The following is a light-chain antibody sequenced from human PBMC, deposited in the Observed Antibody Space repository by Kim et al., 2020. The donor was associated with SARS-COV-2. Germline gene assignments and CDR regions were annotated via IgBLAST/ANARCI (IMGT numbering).Light chain of an antibody. J-gene: IGLJ3*02. CDR2: EVS. CDR1: SSDVGGYNY. CDR3: SSYAASNTFV. V-gene: IGLV2-8*01. Sequence: QSALTQPPSASGSPGQSVTISCTGTSSDVGGYNYVSWYQQHPGKAPKLMIYEVSYRPSGVPDRFSGSKSGDTASLTVSGLQADDEADYYCSSYAASNTFVFGGGTQLTVL.